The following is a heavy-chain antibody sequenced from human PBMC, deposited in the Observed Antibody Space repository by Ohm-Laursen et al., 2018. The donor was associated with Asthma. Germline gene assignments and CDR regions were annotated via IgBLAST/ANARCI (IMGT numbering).Heavy chain of an antibody. D-gene: IGHD1-26*01. V-gene: IGHV3-30*18. Sequence: SLRLSCAASGFSFNTYSMNWVRQAPGKGLEWVAVISYDGSNKYYADSVKGRFTISRDNSKNTLYLQMNSLRDEDTALYYCAKALVGAPLHYHYYGMDVWGQGTTVTVSS. CDR1: GFSFNTYS. CDR3: AKALVGAPLHYHYYGMDV. J-gene: IGHJ6*02. CDR2: ISYDGSNK.